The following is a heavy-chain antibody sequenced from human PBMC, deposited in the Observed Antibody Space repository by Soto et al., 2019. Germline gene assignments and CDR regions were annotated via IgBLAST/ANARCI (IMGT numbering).Heavy chain of an antibody. CDR3: TREKISYGMDV. V-gene: IGHV1-8*01. CDR2: MNPNSGNT. CDR1: GYTFTSYD. Sequence: QVQLVQSGAEVKKPGASVKVSCKASGYTFTSYDINWVRQATGQGLEWMVWMNPNSGNTGYAQKFQGRVTMPSNTSLSTAYMELSTLRSEDTAVYYCTREKISYGMDVWGQGTTVTVSS. J-gene: IGHJ6*02.